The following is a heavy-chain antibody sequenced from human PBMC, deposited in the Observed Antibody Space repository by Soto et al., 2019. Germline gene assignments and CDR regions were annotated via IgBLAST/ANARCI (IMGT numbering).Heavy chain of an antibody. CDR2: IKTNNFNT. Sequence: ASVKVSCKASGYTFTNYGISWVRQAPGQGLEWMGWIKTNNFNTHYAQKFQGRVTMTTDTSTSTAYMELRSLRSDDTAVYYCAKLIDARWSGFDIWGQATMVT. V-gene: IGHV1-18*01. CDR3: AKLIDARWSGFDI. D-gene: IGHD3-3*01. J-gene: IGHJ3*02. CDR1: GYTFTNYG.